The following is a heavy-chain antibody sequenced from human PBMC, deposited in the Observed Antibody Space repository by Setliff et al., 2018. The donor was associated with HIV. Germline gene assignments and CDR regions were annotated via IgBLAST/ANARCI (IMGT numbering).Heavy chain of an antibody. CDR2: IYTSGST. D-gene: IGHD6-6*01. J-gene: IGHJ5*02. CDR3: ARSSQYGNLNWFDP. CDR1: GGSIISYY. Sequence: SETLSLTCTVSGGSIISYYWNWIRQPAGLGLEWIGRIYTSGSTNYNPSLKDRVTMSVDTSKNQFSLRLTSATAADTAVYFCARSSQYGNLNWFDPWGRGTLVTVSS. V-gene: IGHV4-4*07.